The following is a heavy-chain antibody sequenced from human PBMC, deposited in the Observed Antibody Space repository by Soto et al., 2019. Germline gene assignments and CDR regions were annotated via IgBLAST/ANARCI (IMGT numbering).Heavy chain of an antibody. J-gene: IGHJ6*02. CDR3: ARVHIVLVSAHYVMDV. V-gene: IGHV1-18*01. CDR2: ISAYNGNT. CDR1: GYTFTSYG. D-gene: IGHD2-2*01. Sequence: QVQLVQSGAEVKKPGASVKVSCKASGYTFTSYGISWVRQAPGQGLEWMGWISAYNGNTNYAQKLQGRVTMTTDTSTRTAYMELMILRSADTAVYYCARVHIVLVSAHYVMDVWGQGSTFTVSS.